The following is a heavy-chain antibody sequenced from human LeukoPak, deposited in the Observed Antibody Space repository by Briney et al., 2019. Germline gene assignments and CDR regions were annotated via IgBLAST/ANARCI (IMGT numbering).Heavy chain of an antibody. CDR2: ISWNSGRI. CDR3: AKDMRTDAAGTLDY. Sequence: GRSLRLSCAASGFTFDDYAMHWVRQAPGKGVEWVSGISWNSGRIGYGDSVKGRFTISRDNAKNSLYLQMNSLRAEDTALYHCAKDMRTDAAGTLDYWGQGTLVTVSS. D-gene: IGHD6-13*01. J-gene: IGHJ4*02. CDR1: GFTFDDYA. V-gene: IGHV3-9*01.